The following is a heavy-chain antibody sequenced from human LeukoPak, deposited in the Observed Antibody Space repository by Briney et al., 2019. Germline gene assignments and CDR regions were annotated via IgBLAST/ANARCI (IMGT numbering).Heavy chain of an antibody. CDR3: ARGRSTSCYTCGYYFDY. J-gene: IGHJ4*02. CDR2: IYYSGST. D-gene: IGHD2-2*02. CDR1: GGSISSYY. V-gene: IGHV4-59*12. Sequence: PSETLSLTCTVSGGSISSYYWSWIRQPPGKGLEWIGYIYYSGSTNYNPSLKSRVTISVDTSKNQFSLKLSSVTAADTAVYYCARGRSTSCYTCGYYFDYWGQGTLVTVSS.